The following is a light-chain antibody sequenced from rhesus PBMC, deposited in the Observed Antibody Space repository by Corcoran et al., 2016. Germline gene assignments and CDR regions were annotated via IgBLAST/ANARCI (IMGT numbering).Light chain of an antibody. CDR3: SSYAGSDTFL. J-gene: IGLJ2*01. V-gene: IGLV2-32*02. Sequence: QAALTQPRSVSGSPGQSVAISCTGTSSDIGGYNYVSWYQQHPGTAPKLMISEVSKRPSGVSDRFSGSKSGNTASLSISGLQAEDEAEYYCSSYAGSDTFLFGGGTRLTVL. CDR1: SSDIGGYNY. CDR2: EVS.